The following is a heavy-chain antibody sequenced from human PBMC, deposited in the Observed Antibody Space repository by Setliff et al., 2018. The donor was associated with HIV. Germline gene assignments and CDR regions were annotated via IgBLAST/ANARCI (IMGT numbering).Heavy chain of an antibody. V-gene: IGHV1-69*10. CDR1: GGTFTNSA. CDR3: ARIPNHSSGFDY. D-gene: IGHD3-22*01. CDR2: IVPILGIA. Sequence: ASVKVSCKASGGTFTNSAIGWVRQAPGQGLEWMGAIVPILGIANYAQKLQGRVTMTTDTSTTTAYMELSSLRSEDTAVYYCARIPNHSSGFDYWGQGTPVTVSS. J-gene: IGHJ4*02.